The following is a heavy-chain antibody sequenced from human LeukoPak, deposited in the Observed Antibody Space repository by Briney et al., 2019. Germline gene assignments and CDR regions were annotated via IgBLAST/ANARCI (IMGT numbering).Heavy chain of an antibody. CDR2: IIPILGIS. Sequence: SVKVSCKASGGTFISYAISWVRQAPGQGLEWMGRIIPILGISNYAQKFHGRVTITADKSTSTAYMELSSLRSEDTAVYYCARDRAVAGERSYYYGMDVWGQGTTVTVSS. V-gene: IGHV1-69*04. CDR1: GGTFISYA. D-gene: IGHD6-19*01. CDR3: ARDRAVAGERSYYYGMDV. J-gene: IGHJ6*02.